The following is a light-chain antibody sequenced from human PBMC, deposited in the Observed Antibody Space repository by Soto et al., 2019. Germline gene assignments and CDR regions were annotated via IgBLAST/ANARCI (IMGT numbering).Light chain of an antibody. CDR2: WAS. CDR3: QQYYSTPWT. J-gene: IGKJ1*01. CDR1: QSVLYSSNNKNY. Sequence: DIVMTQSPDSLTVSLGERATINCKSSQSVLYSSNNKNYLAWYQQKPGQPPKLLIYWASTRESGVPDRFSGSGSGKDFPLTISSLQAEDLAVYYCQQYYSTPWTFGQGTKVEIK. V-gene: IGKV4-1*01.